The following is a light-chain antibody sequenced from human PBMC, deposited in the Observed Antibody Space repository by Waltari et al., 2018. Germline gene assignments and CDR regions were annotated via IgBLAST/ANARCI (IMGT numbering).Light chain of an antibody. Sequence: QSALTQPASVSGSPGQSITISCTATSSGAGGCTYGSRYQQHPGKVPKRLSFDVSNRASGVSNRFSGSKSGNTASLTISGLQAEDESDYYCCSVTSRSTWVFGGGTKLTVL. CDR2: DVS. V-gene: IGLV2-14*01. CDR1: SSGAGGCTY. J-gene: IGLJ3*02. CDR3: CSVTSRSTWV.